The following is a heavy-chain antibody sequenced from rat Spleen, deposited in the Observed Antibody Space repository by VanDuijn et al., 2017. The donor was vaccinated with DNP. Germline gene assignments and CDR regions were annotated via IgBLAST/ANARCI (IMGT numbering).Heavy chain of an antibody. D-gene: IGHD5-1*01. J-gene: IGHJ2*01. CDR1: GFSLTTYG. CDR2: IWSGGST. CDR3: ARDSNWGNFDY. V-gene: IGHV2S12*01. Sequence: QVQLKESGPGLVQPSQTLSLTCTVSGFSLTTYGVSWVRQPPGKGLEWIAAIWSGGSTDYNSTLKSRLSINRDTSKSQVFLKINSLQTEDTAIYFCARDSNWGNFDYWGQGVMVTVSS.